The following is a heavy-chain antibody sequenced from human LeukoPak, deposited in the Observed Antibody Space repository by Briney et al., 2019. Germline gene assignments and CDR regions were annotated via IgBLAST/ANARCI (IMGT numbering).Heavy chain of an antibody. Sequence: PGGSLRLSCAASGFTFSSYSMNWVRQAPGKGLEWVSSISSSSSYIYYADSVKGRFTISRDNAKNSLYLQMNSLRAEDTAVYYCARDPYYYDSSGYYNTAEYYFDYWGQGTLVTVSS. J-gene: IGHJ4*02. V-gene: IGHV3-21*01. CDR2: ISSSSSYI. CDR1: GFTFSSYS. D-gene: IGHD3-22*01. CDR3: ARDPYYYDSSGYYNTAEYYFDY.